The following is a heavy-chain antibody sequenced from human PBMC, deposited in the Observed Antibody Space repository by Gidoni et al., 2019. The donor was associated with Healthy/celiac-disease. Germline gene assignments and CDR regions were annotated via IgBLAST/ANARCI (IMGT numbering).Heavy chain of an antibody. D-gene: IGHD6-19*01. CDR2: ISGSGGST. Sequence: EVQLLESGGGLVQPGGSLSLSCAASGFTFSRYAMSWVRQAPGKGLEWVSAISGSGGSTYYADSVKGRFTISRDNSKNTLYLQMNSLRAEDTAVYYCAKVQQWLQPTYYFDYWGQGTLVTVSS. J-gene: IGHJ4*02. CDR3: AKVQQWLQPTYYFDY. CDR1: GFTFSRYA. V-gene: IGHV3-23*01.